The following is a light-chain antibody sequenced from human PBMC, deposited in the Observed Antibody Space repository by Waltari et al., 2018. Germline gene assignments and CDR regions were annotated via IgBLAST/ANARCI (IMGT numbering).Light chain of an antibody. J-gene: IGLJ2*01. CDR3: SSYAGSNTLV. Sequence: QAALTQPPSVSGSPGQSVTISCTGTSSYIGGYNYVSWYQQHPGKAPKLMIYDVSKRPSGVSDRFSGSKSGNTASLTISGLQAEDEADYYCSSYAGSNTLVFGGGTRLTVL. CDR1: SSYIGGYNY. CDR2: DVS. V-gene: IGLV2-11*01.